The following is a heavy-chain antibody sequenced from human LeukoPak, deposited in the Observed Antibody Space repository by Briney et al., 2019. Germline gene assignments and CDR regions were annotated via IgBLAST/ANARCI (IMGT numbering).Heavy chain of an antibody. J-gene: IGHJ3*02. CDR3: ARVNTYYYDRAAFDI. V-gene: IGHV1-2*02. D-gene: IGHD3-22*01. Sequence: ASVKVSCKASGYTFTGYYMHWVRQAPGQGLEWMGWINPNSGGTNYAQKFQGRVTMTRDTSISTAYMELSRLRSDDTAVYYCARVNTYYYDRAAFDIWGQGTMVTVSS. CDR2: INPNSGGT. CDR1: GYTFTGYY.